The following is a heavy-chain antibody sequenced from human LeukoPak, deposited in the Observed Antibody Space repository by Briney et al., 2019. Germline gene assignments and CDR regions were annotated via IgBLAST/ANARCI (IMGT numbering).Heavy chain of an antibody. CDR2: ISAYNGDT. CDR1: GYTFTSYA. Sequence: DSVKVSCKASGYTFTSYAISWVRQAPGQGLEWMGWISAYNGDTKHAQKFQGRVTMTTDTSTSTAYMELSSLTSDDSAVYYCARGLRGDCTSTSCYAPYYYYMDVWGKGTTVTISS. CDR3: ARGLRGDCTSTSCYAPYYYYMDV. V-gene: IGHV1-18*01. D-gene: IGHD2-2*01. J-gene: IGHJ6*03.